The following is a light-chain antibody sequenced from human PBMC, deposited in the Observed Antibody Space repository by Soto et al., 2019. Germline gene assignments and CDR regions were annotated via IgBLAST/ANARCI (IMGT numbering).Light chain of an antibody. CDR3: SSYAGSNHVV. V-gene: IGLV2-8*01. J-gene: IGLJ2*01. Sequence: QSALTQPPSASGSPGQSVTISCTGTRSDVGGYNFVSWYRQHPGKAPKLLIYAVSQRPSGVPARFSGSKSGNTASLTVSGLQAEDEADYYCSSYAGSNHVVFGGGTKVTVL. CDR1: RSDVGGYNF. CDR2: AVS.